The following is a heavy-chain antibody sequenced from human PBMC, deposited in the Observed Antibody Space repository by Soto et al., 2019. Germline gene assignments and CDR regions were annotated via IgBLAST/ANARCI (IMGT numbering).Heavy chain of an antibody. CDR1: GYTFTSYG. CDR3: ARIGSISYYDSSGPTQNGMDV. Sequence: ASVKVSCKASGYTFTSYGISWVRQAPGQGLEWMGWISAYNGNTNYAQKLQGRVTMTTDTATSTAYMELRSLRSDDTAVYYCARIGSISYYDSSGPTQNGMDVWGQGTTVTVSS. V-gene: IGHV1-18*01. D-gene: IGHD3-22*01. CDR2: ISAYNGNT. J-gene: IGHJ6*02.